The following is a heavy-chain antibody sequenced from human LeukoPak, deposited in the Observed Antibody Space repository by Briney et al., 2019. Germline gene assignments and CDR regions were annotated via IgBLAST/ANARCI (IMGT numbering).Heavy chain of an antibody. CDR2: ISAYNGNT. D-gene: IGHD1-26*01. CDR1: GGTFSSYA. V-gene: IGHV1-18*01. Sequence: ASVKVSCKASGGTFSSYAISWVRQAPGQGLEWMGWISAYNGNTNYAQKLQGRVTMTTDTSTSTAYMELRSLRSDDTAVYYCARGQVGATTYGWDYFDYWGQGTLVTVSS. CDR3: ARGQVGATTYGWDYFDY. J-gene: IGHJ4*02.